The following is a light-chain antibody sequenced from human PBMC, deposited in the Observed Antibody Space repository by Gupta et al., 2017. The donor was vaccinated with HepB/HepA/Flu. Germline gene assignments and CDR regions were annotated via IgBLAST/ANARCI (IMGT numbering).Light chain of an antibody. V-gene: IGLV10-54*04. Sequence: HAVLTQSSSVSKDLRHTATVTSTGNSNNVGNQGAVWLQQHQGYPPKVLSSMNNNRPSGISDRFSTSRSGNTASLTITGLQPEDEADYYCSAWDSSRNVWVFGGGTKVTVL. J-gene: IGLJ3*02. CDR2: MNN. CDR1: SNNVGNQG. CDR3: SAWDSSRNVWV.